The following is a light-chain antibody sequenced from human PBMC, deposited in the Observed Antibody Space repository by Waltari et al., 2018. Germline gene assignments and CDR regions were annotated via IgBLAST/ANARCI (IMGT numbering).Light chain of an antibody. V-gene: IGKV1-NL1*01. J-gene: IGKJ1*01. CDR1: QGISKS. CDR2: TAS. Sequence: DIQMTQSPSSLSASVGDTVTITCRASQGISKSLAWYQQKPGKAPKLLLHTASKLESGVPSRFSGSGSGADFTITISSLQPEDFATYYCQHYYSISPTFGQGTKVDIK. CDR3: QHYYSISPT.